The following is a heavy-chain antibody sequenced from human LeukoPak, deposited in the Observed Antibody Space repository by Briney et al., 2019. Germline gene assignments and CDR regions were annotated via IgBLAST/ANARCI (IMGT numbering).Heavy chain of an antibody. CDR1: GFTFSDYA. V-gene: IGHV3-30*04. CDR3: AKDMIFGVVINNWFDP. J-gene: IGHJ5*02. CDR2: TSHDGDKE. D-gene: IGHD3/OR15-3a*01. Sequence: GRSLRLSCAVPGFTFSDYAMHWVRQAPGKGLEWVAVTSHDGDKEYYADSVKGRFTISRDNSKNTLFLQMNSLRAEDTAIYFCAKDMIFGVVINNWFDPWGQGALVTVSS.